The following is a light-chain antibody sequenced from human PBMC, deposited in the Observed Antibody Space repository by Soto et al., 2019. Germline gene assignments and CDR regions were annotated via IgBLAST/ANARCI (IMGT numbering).Light chain of an antibody. CDR3: QKYDRAPFT. CDR2: GAS. Sequence: DIQMTQSPSSLSASVGDRVTITCRASQGVGNYLAWYQQKPGKVPNVLIYGASTLQSEVPSRFSGSGFGTVFTLTITSLQPEDVATYYCQKYDRAPFTFGPGTKVDIK. J-gene: IGKJ3*01. CDR1: QGVGNY. V-gene: IGKV1-27*01.